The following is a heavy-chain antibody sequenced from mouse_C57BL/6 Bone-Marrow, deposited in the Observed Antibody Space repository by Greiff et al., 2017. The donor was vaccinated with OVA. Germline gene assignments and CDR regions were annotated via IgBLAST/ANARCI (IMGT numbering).Heavy chain of an antibody. J-gene: IGHJ1*03. CDR3: ARGTTVVENFDV. CDR2: INPYNGGT. Sequence: VHVKQSGPVLVKPGASVKMSCKASGYTFTDYYMNWVKQSHGKSLEWIGVINPYNGGTSYNQKFKGKATLTVDKSSSTAYMELNSLTSEDSAVYYCARGTTVVENFDVWGTGTTVTVSS. CDR1: GYTFTDYY. V-gene: IGHV1-19*01. D-gene: IGHD1-1*01.